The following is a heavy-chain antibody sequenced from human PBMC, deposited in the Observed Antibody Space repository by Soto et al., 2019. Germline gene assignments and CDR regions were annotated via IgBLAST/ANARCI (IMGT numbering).Heavy chain of an antibody. Sequence: GASVKVSCKASGYTFTSYAMHWVRQAPGQRLEWMGWINAGNGNTKYSQKFQGRVTITRDTSASTAYMELSSLRSEDTAVYYCARNGGRYSGYDLGFSWGQGTLVTVAS. CDR3: ARNGGRYSGYDLGFS. J-gene: IGHJ5*02. V-gene: IGHV1-3*01. CDR1: GYTFTSYA. D-gene: IGHD5-12*01. CDR2: INAGNGNT.